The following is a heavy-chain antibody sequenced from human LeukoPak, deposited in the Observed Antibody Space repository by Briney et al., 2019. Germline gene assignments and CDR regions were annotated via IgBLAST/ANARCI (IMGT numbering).Heavy chain of an antibody. CDR2: ISYDGSNK. J-gene: IGHJ4*02. CDR3: ARDKPYFDY. Sequence: GGSLRLSCAASGFTFSSYAMHWVHQAPGKGLEWMAVISYDGSNKYYADSVKGRFTISRDNSKNTLYLQMNSLRAKDTAVYYCARDKPYFDYWGQGTLVTVSS. V-gene: IGHV3-30-3*01. CDR1: GFTFSSYA.